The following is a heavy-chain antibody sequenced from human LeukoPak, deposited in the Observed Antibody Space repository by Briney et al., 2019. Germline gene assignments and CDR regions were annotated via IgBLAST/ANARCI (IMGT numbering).Heavy chain of an antibody. CDR1: GGSISSYY. Sequence: PSETLSLTCTVSGGSISSYYWSWIRQPAGKGLEWIGRIYTSGSTNYNPSLKSRVAMSVDTSKNQFSLKLSSVTAADTAVYYCARDLGLNYDILTRPYYYYGMDVWGQGTTVTVSS. D-gene: IGHD3-9*01. J-gene: IGHJ6*02. V-gene: IGHV4-4*07. CDR2: IYTSGST. CDR3: ARDLGLNYDILTRPYYYYGMDV.